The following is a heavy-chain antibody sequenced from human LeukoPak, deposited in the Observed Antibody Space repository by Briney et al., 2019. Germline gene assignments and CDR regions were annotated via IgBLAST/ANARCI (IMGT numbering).Heavy chain of an antibody. CDR1: GGTFSSYA. CDR3: ARGLVATMVPSTY. V-gene: IGHV1-69*13. J-gene: IGHJ4*02. CDR2: IIPIFGTA. Sequence: SVKVSCKASGGTFSSYAISWVRQAPGQGLEWMGGIIPIFGTANYAQKFQGRVTITADESTSTAYMELSRLRSDDTAVYYCARGLVATMVPSTYWGQGTLVTVSS. D-gene: IGHD5-12*01.